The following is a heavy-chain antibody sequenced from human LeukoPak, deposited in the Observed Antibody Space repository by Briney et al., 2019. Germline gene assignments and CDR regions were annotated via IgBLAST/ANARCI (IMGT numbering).Heavy chain of an antibody. CDR2: FYPEDGET. CDR3: ATAPTHSSSWNIFRLPRQFDY. Sequence: ASVTVSCKVSGYTLTELSMHWVRQAPGKGREWMGGFYPEDGETIYAQKFQGRVTMTEDTSTDTAYMELSSLRSEDTAVYYCATAPTHSSSWNIFRLPRQFDYWGQGTLVTVSS. CDR1: GYTLTELS. D-gene: IGHD6-13*01. V-gene: IGHV1-24*01. J-gene: IGHJ4*02.